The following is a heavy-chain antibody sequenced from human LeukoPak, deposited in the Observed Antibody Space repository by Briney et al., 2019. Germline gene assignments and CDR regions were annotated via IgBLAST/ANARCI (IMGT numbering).Heavy chain of an antibody. CDR2: IYTSGST. V-gene: IGHV4-4*07. Sequence: QPSETLSLTCTVSGGSISSYYWSWIRQPAGKGLEWIGRIYTSGSTNYNPSLKSRVIISVDTSKNKFSLKLSSVTAADTAVYYCARGTAYCGGDCYSDWGQGTLVTVSS. CDR3: ARGTAYCGGDCYSD. CDR1: GGSISSYY. D-gene: IGHD2-21*02. J-gene: IGHJ4*02.